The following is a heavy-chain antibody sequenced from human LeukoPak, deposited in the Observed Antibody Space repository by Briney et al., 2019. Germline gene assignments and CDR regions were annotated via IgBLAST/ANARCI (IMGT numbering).Heavy chain of an antibody. V-gene: IGHV1-2*02. CDR3: ARESRPGRFGELFAS. J-gene: IGHJ4*02. D-gene: IGHD3-10*01. Sequence: ASVKVSCKASGYTFTGYYMHWVRQAPGQGLEWMGWINPNNGGTYLAQKFQGRVTLTRDASITTAYMGLPRLRSDDTAVYFCARESRPGRFGELFASWGQGTLVIVSS. CDR2: INPNNGGT. CDR1: GYTFTGYY.